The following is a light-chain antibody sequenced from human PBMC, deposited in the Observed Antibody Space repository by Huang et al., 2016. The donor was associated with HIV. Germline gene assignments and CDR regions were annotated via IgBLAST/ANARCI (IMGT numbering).Light chain of an antibody. Sequence: DIEMTQSPSSLSASVGDTVTISCRAGDNIDTYLHGYQQKPGEAPKLLISGASNLQAWVPLRFRGSGSGTYFTLTINSLQPEDFATYFCQQTFVAPPEDTFGQGTRLEIK. CDR1: DNIDTY. CDR2: GAS. V-gene: IGKV1-39*01. CDR3: QQTFVAPPEDT. J-gene: IGKJ2*01.